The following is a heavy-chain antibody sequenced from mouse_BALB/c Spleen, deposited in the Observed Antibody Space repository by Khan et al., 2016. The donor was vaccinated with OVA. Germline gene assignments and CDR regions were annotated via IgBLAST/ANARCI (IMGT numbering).Heavy chain of an antibody. CDR2: INPYNGDT. V-gene: IGHV1-19*01. CDR1: GYTFTDYY. CDR3: ARGLFDV. J-gene: IGHJ1*01. Sequence: EVQLQQSGPELVKPGASVRMSCRASGYTFTDYYMKWMKQSHGKSLEWIGDINPYNGDTFYNQKFKGKATLTVDKSSSTAYMQINSLTSEDSAVYYCARGLFDVWGAGTTVTVSS.